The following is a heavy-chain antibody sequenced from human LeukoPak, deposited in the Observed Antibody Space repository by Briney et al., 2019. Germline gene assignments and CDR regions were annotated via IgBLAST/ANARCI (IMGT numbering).Heavy chain of an antibody. V-gene: IGHV4-39*01. CDR3: ARQTGSGLFILP. CDR1: GVSISSSNSY. D-gene: IGHD3/OR15-3a*01. J-gene: IGHJ4*02. Sequence: SETLSLTCTVSGVSISSSNSYWGWIRQPPGKGLEWIGSIYYSGNTYYNASLKSQVSISIGTSKNQFSLRLTSVTAADTAVYYCARQTGSGLFILPGGQGTLVTVSS. CDR2: IYYSGNT.